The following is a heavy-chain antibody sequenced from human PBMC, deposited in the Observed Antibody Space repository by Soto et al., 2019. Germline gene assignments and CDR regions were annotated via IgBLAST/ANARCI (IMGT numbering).Heavy chain of an antibody. CDR3: ARDIRGYSYGDYYYYGMDV. CDR2: IYTSGST. CDR1: GGSISSYY. Sequence: SETLSLTCTVSGGSISSYYRSWIRPPAGKVLEWIGRIYTSGSTNYNPSLKSRVTMSVDTSKNQFSLKLSSVTAADTAVYYCARDIRGYSYGDYYYYGMDVWGQGTTVTVS. V-gene: IGHV4-4*07. D-gene: IGHD5-18*01. J-gene: IGHJ6*02.